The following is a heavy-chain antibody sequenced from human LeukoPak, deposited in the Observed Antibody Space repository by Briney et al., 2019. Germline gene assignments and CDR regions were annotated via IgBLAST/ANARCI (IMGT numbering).Heavy chain of an antibody. CDR2: IYYSGST. D-gene: IGHD3-22*01. Sequence: PSETLSLTCTVSGSSISSYFWSWIRQPPGKGLEWIGYIYYSGSTNYNPSLKSRATISVGTSKNQFSLKLSSVTAADTAVYYGARHRDYYDSSGYYYFWFDPWGQGTLVTVSS. CDR3: ARHRDYYDSSGYYYFWFDP. J-gene: IGHJ5*02. CDR1: GSSISSYF. V-gene: IGHV4-59*08.